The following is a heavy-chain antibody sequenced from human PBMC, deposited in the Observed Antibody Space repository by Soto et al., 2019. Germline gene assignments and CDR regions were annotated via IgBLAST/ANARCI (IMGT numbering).Heavy chain of an antibody. J-gene: IGHJ4*02. CDR3: ARSLCSNVNCYIGSYFDH. CDR2: ISWNSDTI. CDR1: GFSFADHA. D-gene: IGHD2-8*01. Sequence: EVQLVESGGGLVQPGRSLRLSCVASGFSFADHAIQWVRQAPGKGLEWVSGISWNSDTIEYADSVKGRFTISRDNARNSVYLQMNGLRPEDTAFYYCARSLCSNVNCYIGSYFDHWGQGTLVTVSS. V-gene: IGHV3-9*01.